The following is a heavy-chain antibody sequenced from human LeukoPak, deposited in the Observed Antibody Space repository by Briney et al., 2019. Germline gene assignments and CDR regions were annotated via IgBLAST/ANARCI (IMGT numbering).Heavy chain of an antibody. CDR1: GGSISSSSYY. CDR3: ARQSDRYFDY. CDR2: IYYSGST. V-gene: IGHV4-39*01. Sequence: PSETLSLTCTVSGGSISSSSYYWGWIRQPPGKGLEWIGSIYYSGSTYYNPSLKSRVTISVDTSKNQFSLKLSSVTAADTAVYYCARQSDRYFDYWGQGTLVTVSS. D-gene: IGHD2-21*02. J-gene: IGHJ4*02.